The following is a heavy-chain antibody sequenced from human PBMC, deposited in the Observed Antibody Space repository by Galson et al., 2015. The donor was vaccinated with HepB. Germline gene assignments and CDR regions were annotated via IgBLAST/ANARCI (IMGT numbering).Heavy chain of an antibody. CDR1: GGPISSYY. CDR2: MDYSGSS. Sequence: SCSVFGGPISSYYWSWIRQPPGKGLEWIGYMDYSGSSDYNPSLKSRVTISVDTSKNQFSLKLTSVTAADTAVYYCARGGSRGFDHWGRGTLVTVSS. V-gene: IGHV4-59*01. D-gene: IGHD3-10*01. J-gene: IGHJ4*02. CDR3: ARGGSRGFDH.